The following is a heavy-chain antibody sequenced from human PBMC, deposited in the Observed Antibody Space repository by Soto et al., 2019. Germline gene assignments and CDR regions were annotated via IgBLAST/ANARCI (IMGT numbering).Heavy chain of an antibody. CDR3: AKVIDAADCSSTSCSNGFDM. Sequence: GALRLSCAASGFTFSTYAMHWVRQAPGKGLEWVALTSYEGSKKYYAESVKGRFTISRDNSKNTLYLQMNSLRAEDTAVYYCAKVIDAADCSSTSCSNGFDMWGQGTMVTVS. J-gene: IGHJ3*02. V-gene: IGHV3-30*18. D-gene: IGHD2-2*01. CDR2: TSYEGSKK. CDR1: GFTFSTYA.